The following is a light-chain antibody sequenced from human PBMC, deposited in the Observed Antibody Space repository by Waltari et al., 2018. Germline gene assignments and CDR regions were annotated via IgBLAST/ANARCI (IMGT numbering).Light chain of an antibody. Sequence: DIQMTQSPSSISASVGDRVTITCRASQDIDNYLAWYQQKPGKAPKRLIHYAANLESGVPSRFSGSGSGTDYTLTINSLQPEDIATYYCQQYENFPYTFGQGTKVEIK. CDR1: QDIDNY. CDR3: QQYENFPYT. J-gene: IGKJ2*01. CDR2: YAA. V-gene: IGKV1-33*01.